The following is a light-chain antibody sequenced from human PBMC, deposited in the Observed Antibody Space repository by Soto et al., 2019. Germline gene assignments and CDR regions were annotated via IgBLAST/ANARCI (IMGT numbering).Light chain of an antibody. CDR2: GAS. Sequence: EIVMTQSPATLSVSPGERATLSCRASQSVSSKLAWYQQKPGQAPRVLIYGASTRATGIPARFSGSGSGTEFTLTISSLQSEDFAVYYCPQYNDWPPTWTFGQGTRVEIK. CDR3: PQYNDWPPTWT. CDR1: QSVSSK. V-gene: IGKV3-15*01. J-gene: IGKJ1*01.